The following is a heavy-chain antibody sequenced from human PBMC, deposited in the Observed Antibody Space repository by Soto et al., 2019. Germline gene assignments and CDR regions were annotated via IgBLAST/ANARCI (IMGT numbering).Heavy chain of an antibody. CDR3: ASLPAYCGGDCYSAFYLDY. CDR2: IIPIFGTA. J-gene: IGHJ4*02. D-gene: IGHD2-21*02. V-gene: IGHV1-69*12. CDR1: GGTFSSYA. Sequence: QVQLVQSGAGVKKPGSSVKVSCKASGGTFSSYAISWVRQAPGQGLEWMGGIIPIFGTANYAQKFQGRVTITADESTSTAYMELSSLGSEDTAVYYCASLPAYCGGDCYSAFYLDYWGQGTLVTVSS.